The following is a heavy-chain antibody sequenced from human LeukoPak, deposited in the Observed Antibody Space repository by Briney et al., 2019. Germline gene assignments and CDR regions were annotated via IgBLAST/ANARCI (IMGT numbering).Heavy chain of an antibody. D-gene: IGHD5-12*01. J-gene: IGHJ4*02. V-gene: IGHV1-2*02. CDR1: GYTFTGYY. Sequence: ASVKVSCKASGYTFTGYYMHWVRQAPGQGLEWMGWINPNSGGTNYAQKFQGRVTITRDTSISTAYMELSRLRSDDTAVYYCASGLSGYDKYYFDYWGQGTLVTVSS. CDR3: ASGLSGYDKYYFDY. CDR2: INPNSGGT.